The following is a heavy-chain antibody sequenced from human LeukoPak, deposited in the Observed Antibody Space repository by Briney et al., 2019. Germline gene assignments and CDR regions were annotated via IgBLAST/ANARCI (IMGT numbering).Heavy chain of an antibody. D-gene: IGHD4-17*01. Sequence: HSETLSLTCSVSRGSLIHYYWGWIRQPPGGGLQWIVYIYYSGGITYNPSLRSRVTISVDTSNNRLSLLLSSLTPAAPPAYYCARDRGSTVSARGFDPWRQGTLVTVPS. CDR2: IYYSGGI. CDR1: RGSLIHYY. CDR3: ARDRGSTVSARGFDP. V-gene: IGHV4-59*12. J-gene: IGHJ5*02.